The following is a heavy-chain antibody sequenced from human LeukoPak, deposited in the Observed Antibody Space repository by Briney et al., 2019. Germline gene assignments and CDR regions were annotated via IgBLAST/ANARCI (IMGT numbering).Heavy chain of an antibody. J-gene: IGHJ4*02. D-gene: IGHD6-19*01. V-gene: IGHV3-74*01. CDR2: ISTDGSST. CDR3: AKDRRGSGWYGGFDS. CDR1: GFTFSSYW. Sequence: GGSLRLSCAASGFTFSSYWMHWVRQAPGKGLVWVSRISTDGSSTTYADSVKGRFTISRDNAKNTLYLQMNSLRAEDTAVYYCAKDRRGSGWYGGFDSWGQGMLVTVSA.